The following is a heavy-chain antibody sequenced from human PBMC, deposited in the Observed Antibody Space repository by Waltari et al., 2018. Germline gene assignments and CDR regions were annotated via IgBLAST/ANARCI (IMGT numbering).Heavy chain of an antibody. CDR3: AKQVAGSGWYLG. J-gene: IGHJ4*02. D-gene: IGHD6-19*01. V-gene: IGHV4-34*01. CDR2: VNYGGTT. Sequence: QVRLQQWGAGLLKPSETLSLTCVVSGGSLSGYYWSWIRQPPGKGLEWIGEVNYGGTTNYNSSLKSRITVSIDTSNNQFSLNLNSVTAADTAVYYCAKQVAGSGWYLGWGQGTLVTVSS. CDR1: GGSLSGYY.